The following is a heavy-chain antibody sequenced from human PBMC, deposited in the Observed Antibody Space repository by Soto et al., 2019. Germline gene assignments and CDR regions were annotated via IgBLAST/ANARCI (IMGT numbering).Heavy chain of an antibody. D-gene: IGHD4-17*01. CDR3: AKDYGNFRDPLDY. V-gene: IGHV3-23*01. CDR2: ITGSGDNR. CDR1: GFTFSSYA. J-gene: IGHJ4*02. Sequence: PGGSLRLSCAASGFTFSSYAMSWVRQAPGKGLKKVSGITGSGDNRYYADSVKGRFTISRDNSKNTLYLQMNSLRVEDTAVFYCAKDYGNFRDPLDYWGQGTLVTVSS.